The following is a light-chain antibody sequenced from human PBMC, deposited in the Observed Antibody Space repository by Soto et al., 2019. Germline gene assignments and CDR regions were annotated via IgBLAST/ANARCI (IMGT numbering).Light chain of an antibody. J-gene: IGKJ5*01. CDR1: QSVSSS. CDR2: GAS. Sequence: EILMTQFPATLSVSPGERATLSCRASQSVSSSLAWYQQKPGQAPRLLIYGASTRATGIPARFSGSGSGTEFTLTISSLQSEDFAVYYCQQYHNWPPITFGQGTHWRL. V-gene: IGKV3-15*01. CDR3: QQYHNWPPIT.